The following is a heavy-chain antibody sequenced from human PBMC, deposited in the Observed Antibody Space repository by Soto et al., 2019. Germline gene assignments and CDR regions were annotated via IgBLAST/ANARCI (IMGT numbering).Heavy chain of an antibody. CDR3: AKQGRLTLFYYGMDV. D-gene: IGHD3-9*01. J-gene: IGHJ6*02. CDR1: GYDFTNSW. Sequence: PGESLKISCKGSGYDFTNSWINWVRQMPGKGLEWVGRIDPRDSYINYSPSVQGHVTISADKSINTAYLQWSSLEASDTAIYYCAKQGRLTLFYYGMDVWGQGTTVTVSS. CDR2: IDPRDSYI. V-gene: IGHV5-10-1*01.